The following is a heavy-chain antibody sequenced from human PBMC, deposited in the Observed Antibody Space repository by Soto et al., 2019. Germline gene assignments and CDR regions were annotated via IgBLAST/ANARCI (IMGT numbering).Heavy chain of an antibody. V-gene: IGHV1-8*01. Sequence: ASVKVSCKASGYTFTSYDINWVRQATGQGLEWMGWMNPNSGNTGYAQKFQGRVTMTRNTSISTAYMELSSLRSEDTAVYYCSSGWYEYYYYGMDVWGQGATVTVSS. CDR1: GYTFTSYD. CDR3: SSGWYEYYYYGMDV. J-gene: IGHJ6*02. CDR2: MNPNSGNT. D-gene: IGHD6-19*01.